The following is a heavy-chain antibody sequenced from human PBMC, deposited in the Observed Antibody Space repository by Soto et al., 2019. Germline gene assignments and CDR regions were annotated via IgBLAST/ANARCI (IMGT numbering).Heavy chain of an antibody. Sequence: ASVKVSCKASGYTFTSYGISWVRQAPGQGLEWMGWISAYNGNTNYAQKLQGRVTMTTDTSTSTAYMELRSLRSDDTAVYYCARGLPVTVGVVINPFDYWGQGTLVTVSS. J-gene: IGHJ4*02. CDR1: GYTFTSYG. CDR3: ARGLPVTVGVVINPFDY. D-gene: IGHD3-3*01. CDR2: ISAYNGNT. V-gene: IGHV1-18*01.